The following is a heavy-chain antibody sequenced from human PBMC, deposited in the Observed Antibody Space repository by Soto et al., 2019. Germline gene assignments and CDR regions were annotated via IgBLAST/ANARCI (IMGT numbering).Heavy chain of an antibody. J-gene: IGHJ4*02. D-gene: IGHD2-8*02. V-gene: IGHV4-4*07. CDR3: ARGMTPPGAPAWYYFDS. CDR1: GASTTGSFF. Sequence: SETLSLTCTVSGASTTGSFFWSWIRQPAGKGLEWIGRFSLSGTTNYNPSLRSRVTMSADVSKNQFSLRLTSVTAADTALYYCARGMTPPGAPAWYYFDSWGQGTQVTVSS. CDR2: FSLSGTT.